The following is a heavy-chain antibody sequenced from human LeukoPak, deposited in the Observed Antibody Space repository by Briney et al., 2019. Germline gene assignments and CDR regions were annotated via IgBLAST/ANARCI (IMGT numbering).Heavy chain of an antibody. V-gene: IGHV4-59*01. CDR2: IYYSGST. J-gene: IGHJ3*02. D-gene: IGHD2-15*01. CDR1: GGSISTYY. Sequence: SETLSLTCTVSGGSISTYYWSWIRQPPGKGLEWIGYIYYSGSTNYNHSLKSRVIISVDTSKNQLSLKLTSVTAADTAVYYCARVQKDIVVVVATDPYDAFDIWGQGTMVTVSS. CDR3: ARVQKDIVVVVATDPYDAFDI.